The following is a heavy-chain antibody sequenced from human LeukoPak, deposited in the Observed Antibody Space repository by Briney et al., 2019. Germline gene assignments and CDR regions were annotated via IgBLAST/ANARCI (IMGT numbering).Heavy chain of an antibody. CDR1: GGSISSGDYY. CDR2: IYYSGST. J-gene: IGHJ4*02. V-gene: IGHV4-30-4*01. D-gene: IGHD3-22*01. CDR3: ARVGERYNYDGSGPIGEKSY. Sequence: SETLSLTCTVSGGSISSGDYYWSWIRQPPGKGLEWIGYIYYSGSTYYNPSLKSRVTISVDTSKNQFSLKLSSVTAADTAVYYCARVGERYNYDGSGPIGEKSYWGQGTLVTVSS.